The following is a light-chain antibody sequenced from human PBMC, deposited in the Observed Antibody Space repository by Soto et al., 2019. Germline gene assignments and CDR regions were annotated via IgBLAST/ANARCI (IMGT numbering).Light chain of an antibody. Sequence: QSALTQPASVSGSAGQSITSSCTGTSSDVGGYNYVSWYQQHPGKAPKVMIYEVTNRPSGVSNRFSGFKSGNTASLTISGLQAEDEADYYCSSYAGSTPYVFGTGTKLTVL. CDR3: SSYAGSTPYV. CDR1: SSDVGGYNY. V-gene: IGLV2-14*01. J-gene: IGLJ1*01. CDR2: EVT.